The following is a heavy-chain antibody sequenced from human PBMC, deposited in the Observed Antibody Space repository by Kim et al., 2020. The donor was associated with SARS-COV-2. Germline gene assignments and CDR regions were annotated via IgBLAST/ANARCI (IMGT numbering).Heavy chain of an antibody. CDR3: VKDRYYGSGSQDY. D-gene: IGHD3-10*01. CDR2: ISSNGGST. Sequence: GGSLRLPCSASGFTFSSYAMHWVRQAPGKGLEYVSAISSNGGSTYYADSVKGRFTISRDNSKNTLYLQMSSLRAEDTAVYYCVKDRYYGSGSQDYWGQGTLVTVSS. V-gene: IGHV3-64D*06. J-gene: IGHJ4*02. CDR1: GFTFSSYA.